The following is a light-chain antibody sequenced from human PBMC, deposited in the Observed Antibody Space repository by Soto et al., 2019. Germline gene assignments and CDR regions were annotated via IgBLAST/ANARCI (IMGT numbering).Light chain of an antibody. J-gene: IGKJ5*01. V-gene: IGKV3-20*01. CDR3: QQYDNSIT. CDR1: QSVSSNN. Sequence: EIVLTQSPGTLSLSPGETATLSCRASQSVSSNNLAWYHQKPGQTPRLLIYGASSRATGIPDRFSGSGSGTDFTYTTSRLEPEDFAVYYCQQYDNSITFGQGTRLE. CDR2: GAS.